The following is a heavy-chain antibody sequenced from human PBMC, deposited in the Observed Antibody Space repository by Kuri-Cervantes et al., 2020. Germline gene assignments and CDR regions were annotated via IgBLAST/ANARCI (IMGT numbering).Heavy chain of an antibody. V-gene: IGHV3-33*08. CDR3: AGDRRYFDY. CDR2: IWYDGSNK. CDR1: GFTFSSYG. Sequence: GGSLRLSCAASGFTFSSYGMHWVRQAPGKGLEWVAVIWYDGSNKYYADFVKGRFTISRDNSKNTLYLQMNSLRAEDTAVYYCAGDRRYFDYWGQGTLVTVSS. J-gene: IGHJ4*02.